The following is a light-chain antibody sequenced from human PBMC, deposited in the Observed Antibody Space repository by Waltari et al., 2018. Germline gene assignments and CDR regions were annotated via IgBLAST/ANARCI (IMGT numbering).Light chain of an antibody. CDR1: KLGDKH. J-gene: IGLJ3*02. CDR2: QDS. Sequence: SYELIKPLSVSVSPGQTAIITCSGDKLGDKHAFWYQQKPGQSPAVVIYQDSKRPSGIPERFSGSNSGNTATLTISGTQPMDEAAYFCQVWQTSTVVFGGGTNLTVL. V-gene: IGLV3-1*01. CDR3: QVWQTSTVV.